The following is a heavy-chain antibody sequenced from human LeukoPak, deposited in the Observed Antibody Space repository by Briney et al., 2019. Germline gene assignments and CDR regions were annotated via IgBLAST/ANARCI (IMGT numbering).Heavy chain of an antibody. CDR2: IYSGGST. J-gene: IGHJ4*02. V-gene: IGHV3-66*01. CDR1: GFTFSSYS. D-gene: IGHD2-15*01. Sequence: GGSLRPSCAASGFTFSSYSMNWVRQAPGKGLEWVSVIYSGGSTYYADSVKGRFTISRDNSKNTLYLQGSSLRPEDTAVYYCAKVWHPLYCSGGSCSNLPDYWGQGTLVTVSS. CDR3: AKVWHPLYCSGGSCSNLPDY.